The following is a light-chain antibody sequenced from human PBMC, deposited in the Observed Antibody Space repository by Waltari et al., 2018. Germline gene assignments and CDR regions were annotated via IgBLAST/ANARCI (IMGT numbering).Light chain of an antibody. CDR1: QSVSSN. CDR3: QQYNNWRPTWT. V-gene: IGKV3-15*01. CDR2: GAS. Sequence: EIVMTQSPATLSVSPGERATLSCRASQSVSSNLAWYQQKPGQAPRLLIYGASTRATGIPARFSGSGSGTEFTLTISSLQSEDFAVYYRQQYNNWRPTWTFGQGTKVEIK. J-gene: IGKJ1*01.